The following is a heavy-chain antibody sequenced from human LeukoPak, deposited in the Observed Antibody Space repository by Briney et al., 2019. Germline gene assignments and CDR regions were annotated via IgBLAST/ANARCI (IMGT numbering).Heavy chain of an antibody. CDR1: GYTFTSYD. CDR2: MNPNSGNT. D-gene: IGHD3-10*01. CDR3: ARGCFGELYCGMDV. Sequence: ASVKVSCKASGYTFTSYDINWVRQATGQGPEWMGWMNPNSGNTGYAQKFQGRVTMTRNTSISTAYMELSSLRSEDTAVYYCARGCFGELYCGMDVWGQGTTVTVSS. J-gene: IGHJ6*02. V-gene: IGHV1-8*01.